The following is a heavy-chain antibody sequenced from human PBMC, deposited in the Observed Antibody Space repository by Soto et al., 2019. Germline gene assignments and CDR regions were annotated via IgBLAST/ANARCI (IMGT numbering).Heavy chain of an antibody. V-gene: IGHV3-23*01. CDR3: AKVTGLQWMQLPLDY. CDR2: INSTTGAT. J-gene: IGHJ4*02. CDR1: GFTFSNYA. D-gene: IGHD6-19*01. Sequence: EVQLLESGGGLVQPGGSLRLACAASGFTFSNYAMNWVRQAPGQGLEWDSTINSTTGATYYADSVKGRFTISRDNSKNTLELEMNILSAKDTAVSYCAKVTGLQWMQLPLDYWGQGTLVTVSS.